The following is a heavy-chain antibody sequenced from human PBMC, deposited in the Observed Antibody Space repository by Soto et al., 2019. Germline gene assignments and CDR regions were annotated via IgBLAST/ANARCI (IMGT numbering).Heavy chain of an antibody. CDR2: ISGSGGST. D-gene: IGHD2-2*01. CDR3: AKGYCSSTSCYGIALGPAYNWFDP. Sequence: GGSLRLSCAASGFTFSSYAMSWVRQAPGKELERVSAISGSGGSTYYADSVKGRFTISRDNSKNTLYLQMNSLRAEDTAVYYCAKGYCSSTSCYGIALGPAYNWFDPWGQGTLVTVSS. V-gene: IGHV3-23*01. CDR1: GFTFSSYA. J-gene: IGHJ5*02.